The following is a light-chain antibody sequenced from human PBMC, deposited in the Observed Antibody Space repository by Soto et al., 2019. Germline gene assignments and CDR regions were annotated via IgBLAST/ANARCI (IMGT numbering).Light chain of an antibody. CDR2: DAS. CDR1: QSFSSY. CDR3: QQRSNWPST. Sequence: EIVLTQSPATLSLSPGERAALSCRASQSFSSYLAWYQQKPGQAPRLLIYDASNRATGIPARFSGSGSGTDFTLTISSLEPEDFAVYFCQQRSNWPSTFCGGTKLEI. J-gene: IGKJ4*01. V-gene: IGKV3-11*01.